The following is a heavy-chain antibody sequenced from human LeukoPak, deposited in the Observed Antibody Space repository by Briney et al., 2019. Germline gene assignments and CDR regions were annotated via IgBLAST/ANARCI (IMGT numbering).Heavy chain of an antibody. CDR1: GFTFSSYA. Sequence: GGSLRLSWAAAGFTFSSYAMSWVRQAPGKGLGWVSAISGSGGSTYYADSVKGRFTISRDNSKNTLYLQMNSLRAEDTAVYYCAKDLLKGLSPLDYWGQGTLVTVSS. V-gene: IGHV3-23*01. J-gene: IGHJ4*02. CDR3: AKDLLKGLSPLDY. CDR2: ISGSGGST.